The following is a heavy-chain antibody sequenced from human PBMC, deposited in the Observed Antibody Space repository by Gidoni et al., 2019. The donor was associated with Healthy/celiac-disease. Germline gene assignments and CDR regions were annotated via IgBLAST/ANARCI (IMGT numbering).Heavy chain of an antibody. CDR1: GFTLSSHG. CDR3: AREGYYGSGSYYFFDY. CDR2: IWYDGSNK. D-gene: IGHD3-10*01. V-gene: IGHV3-33*01. Sequence: QVQLVESGGVVVQPGRSLTLSCAAHGFTLSSHGMHWVRQAPGKGLEWVAVIWYDGSNKYYADSVKGRFTISRDNSKNTLYLQMNSLRAEDTAVYYCAREGYYGSGSYYFFDYWGQGTLVTVSS. J-gene: IGHJ4*02.